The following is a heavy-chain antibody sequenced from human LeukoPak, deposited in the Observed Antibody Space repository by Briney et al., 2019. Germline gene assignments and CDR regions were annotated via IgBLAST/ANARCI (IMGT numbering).Heavy chain of an antibody. V-gene: IGHV3-30*18. CDR3: AKDMTQFWSGPDY. J-gene: IGHJ4*02. CDR1: GFTFSSYG. CDR2: ISYDGSNK. D-gene: IGHD3-3*01. Sequence: GGSLRLSCTASGFTFSSYGMHWVRQAPGKGLEWVTVISYDGSNKYFADSVKGRFTISRDNSKNTLFPQMNSLRAEDTAVCYCAKDMTQFWSGPDYWGQGTLVTVSS.